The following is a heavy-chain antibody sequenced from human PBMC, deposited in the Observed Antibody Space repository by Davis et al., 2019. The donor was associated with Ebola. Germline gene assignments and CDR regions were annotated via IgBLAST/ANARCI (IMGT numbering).Heavy chain of an antibody. D-gene: IGHD2/OR15-2a*01. CDR3: ARQEALYGSIDN. Sequence: KVSCKGSEYSFNTYWIAWVRQMPGKGLEWMGIIYPRDSDIRYRPSFEGQVTISVDRSSSTAYLQWSSLKASDSAMYYCARQEALYGSIDNWGQGTLVTVSS. J-gene: IGHJ4*02. CDR1: EYSFNTYW. CDR2: IYPRDSDI. V-gene: IGHV5-51*01.